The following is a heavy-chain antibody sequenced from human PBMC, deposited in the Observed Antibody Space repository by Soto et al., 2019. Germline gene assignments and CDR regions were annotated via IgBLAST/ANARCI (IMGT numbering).Heavy chain of an antibody. CDR3: ARVGGGSGNFDY. D-gene: IGHD3-10*01. V-gene: IGHV3-74*01. CDR1: GFTFSNYW. J-gene: IGHJ4*02. CDR2: INGDGSLT. Sequence: PGESLKISCGASGFTFSNYWMHWVRQAPGEGLVWVSRINGDGSLTRFADSVKGRFTISRDNAKNTLYLQMNSLRVDDTAVYYCARVGGGSGNFDYWGQGTLVTVSS.